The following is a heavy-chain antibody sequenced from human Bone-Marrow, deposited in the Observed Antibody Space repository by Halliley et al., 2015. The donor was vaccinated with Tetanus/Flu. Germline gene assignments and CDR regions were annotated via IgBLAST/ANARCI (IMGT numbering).Heavy chain of an antibody. CDR3: ARTAQAPYYYALSESVYYFDS. J-gene: IGHJ4*02. CDR1: GGSIISSSFY. Sequence: TLSLTCTVSGGSIISSSFYWGWIRQSPGKGLEWVGSIYYNGATFYNPSLKSRVTISVASSKKQFSLRLTSVTAADTAVYFCARTAQAPYYYALSESVYYFDSWGQGTLVTVSS. D-gene: IGHD3-10*01. V-gene: IGHV4-39*01. CDR2: IYYNGAT.